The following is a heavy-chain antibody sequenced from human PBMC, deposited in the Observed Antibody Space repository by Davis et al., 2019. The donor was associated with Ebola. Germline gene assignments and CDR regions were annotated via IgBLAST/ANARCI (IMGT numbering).Heavy chain of an antibody. Sequence: ASVKVSCTASGYTFNNYYVHWLRQAPGQGLEWMGLLIPSGGATSYAQNFQGRVTMTRDTSTSTVYMELSSLRSDDTAVYYCARVMGETTTGYFDYWGQGTLVTVSS. CDR2: LIPSGGAT. V-gene: IGHV1-46*02. CDR3: ARVMGETTTGYFDY. J-gene: IGHJ4*02. CDR1: GYTFNNYY. D-gene: IGHD1-1*01.